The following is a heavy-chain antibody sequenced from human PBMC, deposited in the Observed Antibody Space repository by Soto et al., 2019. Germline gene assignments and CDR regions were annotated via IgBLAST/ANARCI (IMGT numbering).Heavy chain of an antibody. Sequence: GGSLGLSCAASGFTFSSYWMSWVRQAPGKGLEWVANIKQDGSEKYYVDSVKGRFTISRDNAKNSLYLQMNSLRAEDTAVYYCARTVHYYGSGSYYNAAAFDIWGQGTMVTVSS. J-gene: IGHJ3*02. D-gene: IGHD3-10*01. CDR3: ARTVHYYGSGSYYNAAAFDI. V-gene: IGHV3-7*01. CDR1: GFTFSSYW. CDR2: IKQDGSEK.